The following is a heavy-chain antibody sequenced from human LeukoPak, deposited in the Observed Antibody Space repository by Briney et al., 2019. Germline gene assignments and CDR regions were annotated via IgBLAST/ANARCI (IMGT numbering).Heavy chain of an antibody. D-gene: IGHD3-22*01. Sequence: PSQTLSLTCTVSGGSISSGSYYWSWIRQPAGKGLEWIGRIYTSGSTYYNPSLKSRVTISVDRSKNQFSLKLSSVTAADTAVYYCARVGYYDSSGYGTGGFLDYWGQGTLVTVSS. J-gene: IGHJ4*02. CDR2: IYTSGST. V-gene: IGHV4-61*02. CDR3: ARVGYYDSSGYGTGGFLDY. CDR1: GGSISSGSYY.